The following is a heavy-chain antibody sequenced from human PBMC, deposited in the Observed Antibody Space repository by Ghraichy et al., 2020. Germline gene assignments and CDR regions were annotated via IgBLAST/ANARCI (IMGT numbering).Heavy chain of an antibody. CDR1: GGSISSSSYY. D-gene: IGHD1-14*01. Sequence: SETLSLTCTVSGGSISSSSYYWGWIRQPPGKGLEWIGSIYYSGSTYYNPSLKSRVTISVDTSKNQFSLKLSSVTAADTAVYYCARHEKIVTQPYFDYWGQGTLVTVSS. CDR2: IYYSGST. V-gene: IGHV4-39*01. CDR3: ARHEKIVTQPYFDY. J-gene: IGHJ4*02.